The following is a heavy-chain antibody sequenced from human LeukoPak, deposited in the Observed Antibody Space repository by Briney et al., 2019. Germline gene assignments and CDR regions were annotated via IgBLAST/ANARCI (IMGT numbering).Heavy chain of an antibody. CDR3: ARDGSDAFDI. D-gene: IGHD5-12*01. J-gene: IGHJ3*02. CDR1: GYTFTSYD. Sequence: ASVTVSCKASGYTFTSYDINWVRQATGQGLEWMGWISAYNGNTNYAQKLQGRVTMTTDTSTSTAYMELRSLRSDDTAVYYCARDGSDAFDIWGQGTMVTVSS. V-gene: IGHV1-18*01. CDR2: ISAYNGNT.